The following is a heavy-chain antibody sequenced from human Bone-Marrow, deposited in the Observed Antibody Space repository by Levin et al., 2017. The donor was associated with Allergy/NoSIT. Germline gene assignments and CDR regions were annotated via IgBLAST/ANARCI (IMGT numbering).Heavy chain of an antibody. D-gene: IGHD3-10*01. CDR1: GFTFSRFA. J-gene: IGHJ5*02. V-gene: IGHV3-23*01. CDR2: ISGSGDTT. CDR3: VKESLIGYRRGVPGVIDP. Sequence: LSSETLSLTCAASGFTFSRFALSWVRQAPGKGLEWVSVISGSGDTTYYADSVKGRFTISRDNSKNTLYLQMNSLRAEDTAIYYCVKESLIGYRRGVPGVIDPWGQGTPVTVSS.